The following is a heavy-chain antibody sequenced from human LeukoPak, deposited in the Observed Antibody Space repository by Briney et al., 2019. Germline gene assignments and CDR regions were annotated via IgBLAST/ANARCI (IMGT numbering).Heavy chain of an antibody. Sequence: GGSLRLSCAASGFTFSNAWMTWVRQAPGKGLEWVGRIKSKTDGGTTDYAAPVKGRFTISRDVSKNTLYLQMNSLKTEDTAVYYCTREAVTANGYFDYWGQGTLVTVSS. CDR2: IKSKTDGGTT. CDR3: TREAVTANGYFDY. D-gene: IGHD2-21*02. J-gene: IGHJ4*02. V-gene: IGHV3-15*01. CDR1: GFTFSNAW.